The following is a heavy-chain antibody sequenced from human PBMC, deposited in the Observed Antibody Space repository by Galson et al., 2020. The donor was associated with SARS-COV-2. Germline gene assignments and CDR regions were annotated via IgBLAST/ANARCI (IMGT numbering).Heavy chain of an antibody. CDR2: ISYEGSIK. CDR1: GFTFNNYA. V-gene: IGHV3-30*18. Sequence: GESLKISCAASGFTFNNYAMHWVRQAPGKGLEWVALISYEGSIKYYADSVEGRFTISRDSSKNTLYLQMNSLSAGDTAVYYCAKRKEVFWLGELNQGLDVWGQGTTVTVS. J-gene: IGHJ6*02. D-gene: IGHD3-10*01. CDR3: AKRKEVFWLGELNQGLDV.